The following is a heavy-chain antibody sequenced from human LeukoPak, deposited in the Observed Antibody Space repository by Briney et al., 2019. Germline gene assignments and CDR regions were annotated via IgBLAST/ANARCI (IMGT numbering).Heavy chain of an antibody. CDR1: GFTFSSYA. CDR2: ISSNGGST. D-gene: IGHD3-10*01. Sequence: PGGSLRLSCAASGFTFSSYAMHWVRQAPGKGLEYVSAISSNGGSTYYANSVKGRFTISRDNSKNTLYLQMGSLRAEDMAVYYCARDGRFGESVDYWGQGTLVTVSS. J-gene: IGHJ4*02. CDR3: ARDGRFGESVDY. V-gene: IGHV3-64*01.